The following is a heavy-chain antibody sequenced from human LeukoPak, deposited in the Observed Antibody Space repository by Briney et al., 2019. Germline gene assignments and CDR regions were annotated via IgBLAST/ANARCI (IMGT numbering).Heavy chain of an antibody. Sequence: GESLKISCKGSGYSFTSYWIGWVRQMPGKGLEWMGIIYPGDSDTRYSPSFQGQVTISADESISTAYLQWSSLKASDTAMYYCAADYYDSSGYAIDAFDIWGQGTMVTVSS. V-gene: IGHV5-51*01. J-gene: IGHJ3*02. CDR2: IYPGDSDT. CDR3: AADYYDSSGYAIDAFDI. CDR1: GYSFTSYW. D-gene: IGHD3-22*01.